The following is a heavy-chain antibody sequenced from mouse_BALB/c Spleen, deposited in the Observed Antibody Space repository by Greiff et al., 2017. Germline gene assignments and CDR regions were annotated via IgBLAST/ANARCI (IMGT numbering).Heavy chain of an antibody. V-gene: IGHV1-18*01. D-gene: IGHD2-14*01. CDR1: GYTFTDYN. CDR2: INPNNGGT. Sequence: EVKLQQSGPELVKPGASVKIPCKASGYTFTDYNMDWVKQSHGKSLEWIGDINPNNGGTIYNQKFKGKATLTVDKSSSTAYMELRSLTSEDTAVYYCARYRDYYAMDYWGQGTSVTVSS. J-gene: IGHJ4*01. CDR3: ARYRDYYAMDY.